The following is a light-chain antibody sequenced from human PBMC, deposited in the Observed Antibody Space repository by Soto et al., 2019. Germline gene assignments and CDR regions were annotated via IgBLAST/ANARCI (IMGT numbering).Light chain of an antibody. Sequence: EILMTQSPATLSVSSGERVTLSCRASQSVNSDVAWYQHHPGQAPRLLISGASTRATGTPDRLSGSGSGTEVTLTISGLQAEDFAVYFCQHYNGWPFSFGQGTKLDLK. CDR1: QSVNSD. J-gene: IGKJ2*03. V-gene: IGKV3-15*01. CDR3: QHYNGWPFS. CDR2: GAS.